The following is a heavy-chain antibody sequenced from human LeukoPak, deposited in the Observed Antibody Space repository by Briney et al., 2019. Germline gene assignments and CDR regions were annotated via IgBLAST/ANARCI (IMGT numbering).Heavy chain of an antibody. Sequence: KAGGSLRLSCAASGFTFSSYAMSWVRQAPGKGLEWVSSISSSSSYIYYADSVKGRFTISRDNAKNSLYLQMNSLRAEDTAVYYCARDDYPFDYWGQGTLVTVSS. J-gene: IGHJ4*02. D-gene: IGHD4-11*01. CDR3: ARDDYPFDY. CDR1: GFTFSSYA. V-gene: IGHV3-21*01. CDR2: ISSSSSYI.